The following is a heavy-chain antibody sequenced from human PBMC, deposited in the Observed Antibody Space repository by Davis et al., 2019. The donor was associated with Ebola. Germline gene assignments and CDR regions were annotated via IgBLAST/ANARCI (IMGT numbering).Heavy chain of an antibody. Sequence: AASVKVSCKASGGTFSSYAISWVRQAPGHGLEWMGGIIPIFGTANYAQKFQGRVTITADESTSTAYMELRSLRFDDTAAYYCVTSYDFWSGHDDHGMDVWGQGTAVTVSS. CDR1: GGTFSSYA. V-gene: IGHV1-69*13. J-gene: IGHJ6*02. CDR3: VTSYDFWSGHDDHGMDV. D-gene: IGHD3-3*01. CDR2: IIPIFGTA.